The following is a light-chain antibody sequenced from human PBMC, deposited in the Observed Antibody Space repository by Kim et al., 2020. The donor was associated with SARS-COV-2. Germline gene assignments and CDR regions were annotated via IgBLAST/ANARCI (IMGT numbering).Light chain of an antibody. V-gene: IGKV4-1*01. CDR3: QQYYSTPYT. J-gene: IGKJ2*01. Sequence: RATINCKSSQSVLYSSNNQNYLAWYQQKPGQPPKLLIYWASTREYGVPDRFSGSWSGTDFTLTISSLQAEDVAVYYCQQYYSTPYTFGQGTKLEIK. CDR1: QSVLYSSNNQNY. CDR2: WAS.